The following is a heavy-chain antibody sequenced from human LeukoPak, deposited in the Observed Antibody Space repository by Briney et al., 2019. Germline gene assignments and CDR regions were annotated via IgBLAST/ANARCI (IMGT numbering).Heavy chain of an antibody. CDR3: ARTIAAAGTLDY. D-gene: IGHD6-13*01. CDR2: ISAYNGNT. J-gene: IGHJ4*02. V-gene: IGHV1-18*01. CDR1: GYTFTSYG. Sequence: ASVKVSCKASGYTFTSYGVSWVRQAPGQGLEWMGWISAYNGNTNYAQKLQGRVTMTTDTSTSTAYMELRSLRSDDTAVYYCARTIAAAGTLDYWGQGTLVTVSS.